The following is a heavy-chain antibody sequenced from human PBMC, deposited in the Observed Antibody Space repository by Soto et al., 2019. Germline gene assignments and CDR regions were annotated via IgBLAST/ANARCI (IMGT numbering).Heavy chain of an antibody. Sequence: ASVKVSCKASGSTFTSYAIHWVRQAPGQRLEWMGWINAGNGNTGYAQKFQGRVTMTRNTSISTAYMELSSLRSEDTAVYYCASPARNYDFWSGYSFDIWGQGTMVTVSS. D-gene: IGHD3-3*01. CDR2: INAGNGNT. J-gene: IGHJ3*02. V-gene: IGHV1-3*01. CDR1: GSTFTSYA. CDR3: ASPARNYDFWSGYSFDI.